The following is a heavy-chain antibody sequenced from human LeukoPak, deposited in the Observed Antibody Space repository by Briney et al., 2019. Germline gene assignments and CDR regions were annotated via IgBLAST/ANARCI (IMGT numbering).Heavy chain of an antibody. J-gene: IGHJ4*02. CDR3: ARDTIVVVSDY. CDR2: IYYSGST. Sequence: SETLSLTCTVSGVSISSYYWSWIRQPPGKGLEWIGYIYYSGSTNYNSSLKSRVTISVETSKKQFSLKLSSVTAADTAVYYCARDTIVVVSDYWGQGTLVTVSS. V-gene: IGHV4-59*01. D-gene: IGHD3-22*01. CDR1: GVSISSYY.